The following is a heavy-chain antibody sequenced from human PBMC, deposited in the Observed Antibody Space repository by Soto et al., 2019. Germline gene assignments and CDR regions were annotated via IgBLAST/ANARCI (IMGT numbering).Heavy chain of an antibody. CDR2: INSDGSTT. CDR3: ARDRSYTTDY. V-gene: IGHV3-74*01. D-gene: IGHD1-26*01. Sequence: EVQLVESGGGFVQPGGSLRLSCADSGFTFSNSWMHWVRQAPGKGLVWVSYINSDGSTTTYADSVKGRFTISRDNAKNTVYLQVTSLTAEATAVYYCARDRSYTTDYWGEGTLVTVSS. CDR1: GFTFSNSW. J-gene: IGHJ4*02.